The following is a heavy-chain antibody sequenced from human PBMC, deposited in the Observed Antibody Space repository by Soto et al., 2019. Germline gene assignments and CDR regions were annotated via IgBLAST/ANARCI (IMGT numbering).Heavy chain of an antibody. J-gene: IGHJ4*02. Sequence: EVQLVESGGGLVQPGESLRLEGAASGLTFSRDWMHWVRQAPGKGLVWVSRMNSDGSSTSYAGSVKGPLTISIENAKNTLYLQRNRLRADDTAVYYCVRTSLVVTAATREDYWGQGTLVTVSS. CDR2: MNSDGSST. D-gene: IGHD2-15*01. CDR3: VRTSLVVTAATREDY. CDR1: GLTFSRDW. V-gene: IGHV3-74*01.